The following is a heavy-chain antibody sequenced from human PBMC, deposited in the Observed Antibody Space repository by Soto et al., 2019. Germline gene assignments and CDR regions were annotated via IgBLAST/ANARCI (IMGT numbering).Heavy chain of an antibody. CDR1: GFTFSSYS. J-gene: IGHJ4*02. CDR3: AREGYYDSSGYNFDY. CDR2: ISSSSTTI. D-gene: IGHD3-22*01. Sequence: PGGSLRLSCAASGFTFSSYSMNWVRQAPGKGLEWVSYISSSSTTIFYADSVKGRFTISRDNAKNSLFLQMNSLRAEDTAVYYCAREGYYDSSGYNFDYWGQGTRVTVSS. V-gene: IGHV3-48*01.